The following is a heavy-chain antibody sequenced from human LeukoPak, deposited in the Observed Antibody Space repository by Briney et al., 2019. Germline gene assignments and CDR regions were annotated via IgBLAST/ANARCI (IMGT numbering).Heavy chain of an antibody. V-gene: IGHV1-18*01. CDR1: GYTFTSYG. Sequence: GPSVKVSCKASGYTFTSYGISWVRQAPGQGIEWIGWISAYNGNTNYAQKLQGRVTMTTDTSTSTAYKELRSLRSDDTAVYYCARVLADYYDSSGYCDYWGQGTLVTVSS. D-gene: IGHD3-22*01. CDR2: ISAYNGNT. J-gene: IGHJ4*02. CDR3: ARVLADYYDSSGYCDY.